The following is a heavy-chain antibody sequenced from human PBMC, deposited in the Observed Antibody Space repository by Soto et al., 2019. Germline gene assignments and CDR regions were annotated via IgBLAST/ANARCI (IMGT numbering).Heavy chain of an antibody. CDR2: ISGGGDAA. V-gene: IGHV3-23*01. CDR1: GFTFSKYA. CDR3: ARKILGSTSRPNYWYFDL. D-gene: IGHD7-27*01. J-gene: IGHJ2*01. Sequence: PGGALRLSCAGSGFTFSKYAMNWVRQAPGKGLEWVSSISGGGDAAFFPDSVRGRFTISRDNSKNTVTLQMNSLGVDDTAVYYCARKILGSTSRPNYWYFDLWGRGTLVTVSS.